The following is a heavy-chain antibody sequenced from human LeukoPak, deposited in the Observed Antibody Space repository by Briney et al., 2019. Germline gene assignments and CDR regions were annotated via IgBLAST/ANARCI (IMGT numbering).Heavy chain of an antibody. V-gene: IGHV1-8*01. CDR2: MNPNSGNT. D-gene: IGHD2-2*01. Sequence: APVKVSCKASGYTFTSYDINWVRQATGQGLEWMGWMNPNSGNTGYAQKFQGRVTMTRNTSISTAYMELSSLRSEDTAVYCCARGVRFYCSSTSCYPGWFDPWGQGTLVTVS. CDR3: ARGVRFYCSSTSCYPGWFDP. CDR1: GYTFTSYD. J-gene: IGHJ5*02.